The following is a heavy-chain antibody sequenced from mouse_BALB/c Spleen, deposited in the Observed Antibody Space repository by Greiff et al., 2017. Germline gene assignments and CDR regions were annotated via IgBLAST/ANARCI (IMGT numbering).Heavy chain of an antibody. CDR1: GFTFSSYG. CDR3: YGPFAY. V-gene: IGHV5-6*01. CDR2: ISSGGSYT. J-gene: IGHJ3*01. Sequence: EVKLVESGGDLVKPGGSLKLSCAASGFTFSSYGMSWVRQTPDKRLEWVATISSGGSYTYYPDSVKGRFTISRDNAKNTLYLQMSSLKSEDTAMYYCYGPFAYWGQGTLVTVSA. D-gene: IGHD1-1*02.